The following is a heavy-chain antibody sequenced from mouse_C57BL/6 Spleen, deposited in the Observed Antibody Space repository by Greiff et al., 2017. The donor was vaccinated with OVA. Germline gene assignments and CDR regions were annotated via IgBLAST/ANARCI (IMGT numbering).Heavy chain of an antibody. D-gene: IGHD1-1*01. CDR1: GYAFTNYL. J-gene: IGHJ1*03. V-gene: IGHV1-54*01. CDR3: ASQGPDYGSSFWYCDV. CDR2: INPGSGGT. Sequence: QVQLQQSGAELVRPGTSVKVSCKASGYAFTNYLIEWVKQRPGQGLEWIGVINPGSGGTNYNEKFKGKATLTGDKFSSTAYMRLSSLTSEDSAVYFCASQGPDYGSSFWYCDVWGTGTTVTVSS.